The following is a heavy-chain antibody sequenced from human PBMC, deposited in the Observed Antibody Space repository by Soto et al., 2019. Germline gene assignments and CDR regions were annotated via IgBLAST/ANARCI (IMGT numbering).Heavy chain of an antibody. CDR3: AKDTSAPGYHVFDY. D-gene: IGHD3-9*01. Sequence: PGGSLRLSCAASGFTFDDYAMHWVRQAPGKGLEWVSGISWNSGSIGYADSVKGRFTISRDNAKNSLYLQMNSLRAEDTALYYCAKDTSAPGYHVFDYWGKGTLVTVPS. J-gene: IGHJ4*02. V-gene: IGHV3-9*01. CDR2: ISWNSGSI. CDR1: GFTFDDYA.